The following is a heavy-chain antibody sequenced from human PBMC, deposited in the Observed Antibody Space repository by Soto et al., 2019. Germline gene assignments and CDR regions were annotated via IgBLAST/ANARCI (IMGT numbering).Heavy chain of an antibody. CDR2: INHSGST. Sequence: PSETLSLTCAVYGGSFSGYYWSWIRQPPGKGLEWIGEINHSGSTNYNPSLKSRVTISVDTSKNQFSLKLSSVTAADTAVYYCAREGRRVRGVISYWGQGTLVTVSS. V-gene: IGHV4-34*01. CDR3: AREGRRVRGVISY. J-gene: IGHJ4*02. CDR1: GGSFSGYY. D-gene: IGHD3-10*01.